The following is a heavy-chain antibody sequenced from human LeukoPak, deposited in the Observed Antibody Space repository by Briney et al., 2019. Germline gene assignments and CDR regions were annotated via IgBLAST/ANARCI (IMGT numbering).Heavy chain of an antibody. J-gene: IGHJ4*02. CDR3: ARDTTVVTPSDY. CDR1: GGSISSTTYY. D-gene: IGHD4-23*01. V-gene: IGHV4-39*01. Sequence: SETLSLTCTVSGGSISSTTYYWDWIRQPPGKGLEWIGTIYYSGSTYYNPSLKSRVTISVDTSKNEFSLNLSSVTAADTAVYYCARDTTVVTPSDYWGQGTLVTVSS. CDR2: IYYSGST.